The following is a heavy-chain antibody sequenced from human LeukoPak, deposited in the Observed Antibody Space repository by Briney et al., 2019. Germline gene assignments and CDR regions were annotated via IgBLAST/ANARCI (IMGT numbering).Heavy chain of an antibody. CDR2: INPNSGGT. J-gene: IGHJ4*02. D-gene: IGHD5-24*01. CDR3: ARGERWLQLMFDY. CDR1: GYTFTGYY. Sequence: GASVKDSCKASGYTFTGYYMHWVRQAPGQGLEWMGWINPNSGGTNYAQKFQGRVTMTRDTSISTAYMELSRLRSDDTAVYYCARGERWLQLMFDYWGQGTLVTVSS. V-gene: IGHV1-2*02.